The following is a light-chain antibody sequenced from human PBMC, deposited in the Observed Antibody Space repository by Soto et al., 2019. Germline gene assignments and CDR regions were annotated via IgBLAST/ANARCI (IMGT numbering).Light chain of an antibody. CDR1: SGHSSYA. CDR2: LNSDGSH. CDR3: QTWGTVV. V-gene: IGLV4-69*01. Sequence: QPVLTQSPSASASLGASVKLTCTLSSGHSSYAIAWHQQQPEKGPRYLMKLNSDGSHSKGDGIPDRFSGSSSGAERYLTISSLQSEDEADYYCQTWGTVVFGGGTKLTFL. J-gene: IGLJ2*01.